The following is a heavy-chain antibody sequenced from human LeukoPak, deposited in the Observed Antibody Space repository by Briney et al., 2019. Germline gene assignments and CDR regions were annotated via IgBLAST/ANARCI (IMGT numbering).Heavy chain of an antibody. V-gene: IGHV1-2*02. CDR3: ARDLAMYSPDLDY. Sequence: ASVTVSCKASGYTFTDYYLHWVRQAPGHGLEWMGWINPKTGVTKYAQNFQGRVTITRDTSINTAYMEVSRLRSDDTAVFYCARDLAMYSPDLDYWGQGTLVTVSS. CDR2: INPKTGVT. D-gene: IGHD1-26*01. J-gene: IGHJ4*02. CDR1: GYTFTDYY.